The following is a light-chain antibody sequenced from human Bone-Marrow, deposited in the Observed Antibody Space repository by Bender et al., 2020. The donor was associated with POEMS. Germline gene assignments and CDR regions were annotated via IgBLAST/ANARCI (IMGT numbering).Light chain of an antibody. CDR1: SSNIGAHA. CDR2: SSH. Sequence: ISCSGGSSNIGAHAVNWYQHLPGTAPKLLIYSSHRRPSEVPDRFSGSRSGTSASLAISGLQSEDEADYYCAVWGDSLNGWVFGGGTKLTVL. J-gene: IGLJ3*02. CDR3: AVWGDSLNGWV. V-gene: IGLV1-44*01.